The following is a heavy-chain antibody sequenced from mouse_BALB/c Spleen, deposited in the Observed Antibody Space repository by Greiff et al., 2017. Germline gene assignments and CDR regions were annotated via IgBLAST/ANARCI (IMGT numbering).Heavy chain of an antibody. D-gene: IGHD2-1*01. CDR3: AREGDLYYGNYDAMDY. J-gene: IGHJ4*01. CDR2: ISSGGGST. Sequence: EVMLVESGGGLVKPGGSLKLSCAASGFAFSSYDMSWVRQTPEKRLEWVAYISSGGGSTYYPDTVKGRFTISRDNAKNTLYLQMSSLKSEDTAMYYCAREGDLYYGNYDAMDYWGQGTSVTVSS. V-gene: IGHV5-12-1*01. CDR1: GFAFSSYD.